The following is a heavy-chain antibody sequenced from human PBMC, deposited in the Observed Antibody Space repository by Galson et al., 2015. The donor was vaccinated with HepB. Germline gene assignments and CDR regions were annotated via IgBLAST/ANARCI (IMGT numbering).Heavy chain of an antibody. CDR1: GFTFTSYA. CDR2: ISHDGSNK. CDR3: ARDGVPAVISLGTVGD. Sequence: SLRLSCAASGFTFTSYAMHWVRQAPGKGLDWVAAISHDGSNKYYPDSVKGRFTISRDNSKNTLYLQANSLRPDDTAVYYCARDGVPAVISLGTVGDWGRGTLVTVPS. V-gene: IGHV3-30-3*01. J-gene: IGHJ4*02. D-gene: IGHD1-26*01.